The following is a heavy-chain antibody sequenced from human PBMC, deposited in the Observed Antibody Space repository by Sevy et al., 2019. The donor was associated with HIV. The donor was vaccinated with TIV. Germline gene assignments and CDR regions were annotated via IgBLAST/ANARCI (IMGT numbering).Heavy chain of an antibody. CDR3: GRDSCSGGSCYYYYYYYGMDV. CDR1: GFTFSSYS. V-gene: IGHV3-48*01. D-gene: IGHD2-15*01. Sequence: GGSLRLSCAASGFTFSSYSMNWVRQAPGKGLEWVSYISSSSSTIYYADSVKGRFTISRDNAKNSLYLQMNSLRAEDTAVYYCGRDSCSGGSCYYYYYYYGMDVWGQGTTVTVSS. CDR2: ISSSSSTI. J-gene: IGHJ6*02.